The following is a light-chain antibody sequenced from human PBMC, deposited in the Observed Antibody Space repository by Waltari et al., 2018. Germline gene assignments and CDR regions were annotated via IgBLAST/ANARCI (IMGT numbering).Light chain of an antibody. Sequence: QSALTQPASVSGSPGQSITISCTGTTSDIGNHDYVAWYQQHPGKAPKLLIYEGTNRPSGVSTRFSCSKSGSTASLTISGRQADDDAHYYCSSYTGGSTLLVFGGGTDLTVL. CDR2: EGT. CDR1: TSDIGNHDY. V-gene: IGLV2-14*01. J-gene: IGLJ2*01. CDR3: SSYTGGSTLLV.